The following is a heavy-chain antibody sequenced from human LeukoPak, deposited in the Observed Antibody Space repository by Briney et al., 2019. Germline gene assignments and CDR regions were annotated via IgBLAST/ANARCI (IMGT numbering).Heavy chain of an antibody. D-gene: IGHD1-26*01. CDR1: GYTFTSYY. J-gene: IGHJ4*02. V-gene: IGHV1-46*01. CDR2: INPSGGST. CDR3: ARDGGLISGSYLFDY. Sequence: ASVKVSCKASGYTFTSYYMHRVRQAPGQGLEWMGIINPSGGSTSYAQKFQGRVTMTRDTSTSTVYMELSSLRSEDTAVYYCARDGGLISGSYLFDYWGQGTLVTVSS.